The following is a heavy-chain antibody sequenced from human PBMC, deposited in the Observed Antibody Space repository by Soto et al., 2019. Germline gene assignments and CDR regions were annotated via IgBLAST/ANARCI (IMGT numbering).Heavy chain of an antibody. Sequence: EVQLVESGGGLVKPGGSLRLSCAASGFSLSDYSMNWIRQAPGKGLEWFASISSSSSVIHYAESMKGRFTISRDNAKNSLYLQMNSLSAEDTAVYYCAGSSDDGRDNWGQGTLVTVSS. CDR1: GFSLSDYS. J-gene: IGHJ4*02. CDR3: AGSSDDGRDN. V-gene: IGHV3-21*01. D-gene: IGHD1-26*01. CDR2: ISSSSSVI.